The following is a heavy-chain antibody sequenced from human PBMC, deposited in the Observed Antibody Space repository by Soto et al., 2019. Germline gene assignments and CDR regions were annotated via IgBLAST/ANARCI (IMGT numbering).Heavy chain of an antibody. CDR1: YCSFKSRSYS. V-gene: IGHV4-61*01. CDR3: ARDFAYFDS. Sequence: PSVPLSVTCTVSYCSFKSRSYSCIWIRQPPGKGLEWIGYVYHTGRTSYNPSLKSRVSISMDTSKNQFSLNLDSVTAADTAVYFCARDFAYFDSWGQGTLVTVSS. CDR2: VYHTGRT. J-gene: IGHJ4*02. D-gene: IGHD3-3*01.